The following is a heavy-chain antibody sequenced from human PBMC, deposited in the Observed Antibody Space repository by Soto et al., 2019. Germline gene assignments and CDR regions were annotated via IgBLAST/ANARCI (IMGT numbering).Heavy chain of an antibody. Sequence: ASVKVSCKASGGTFSSYAISWVRQAPGQGLEWMGGIIPIFGTANYAQKFQGRVTITADESTSTAYMELSSLRSEDTAVYYCAGSRVKWTYDSSGYEVYFDYWGQGTLVTVSS. V-gene: IGHV1-69*13. J-gene: IGHJ4*02. CDR1: GGTFSSYA. CDR2: IIPIFGTA. CDR3: AGSRVKWTYDSSGYEVYFDY. D-gene: IGHD3-22*01.